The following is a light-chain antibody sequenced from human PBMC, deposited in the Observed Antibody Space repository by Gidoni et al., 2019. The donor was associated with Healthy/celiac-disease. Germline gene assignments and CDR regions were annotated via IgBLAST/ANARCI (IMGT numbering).Light chain of an antibody. Sequence: DIQMTQSPSSLSASVGDRVTITCRASRSISSYLNWYQQKPGKAPKLLIYAASSLQSGVPSRFSGSGSGTDFTLTISSLQPEDFATYYCQQSYSTPRTFXXXTKLEI. J-gene: IGKJ2*01. CDR2: AAS. CDR3: QQSYSTPRT. V-gene: IGKV1-39*01. CDR1: RSISSY.